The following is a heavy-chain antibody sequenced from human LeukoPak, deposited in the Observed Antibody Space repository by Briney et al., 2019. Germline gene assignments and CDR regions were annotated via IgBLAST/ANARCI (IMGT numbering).Heavy chain of an antibody. V-gene: IGHV5-51*01. Sequence: GESLKISCKGSGSRFTSYWIGWARQMPGKGLEWMGIIYPGDPDTRYSPSFQGQVTISADKSISTAYLQWSSLKASDTAMYYCARSVRGVISYDYWGQGTLVTVSS. CDR2: IYPGDPDT. D-gene: IGHD3-10*01. CDR3: ARSVRGVISYDY. J-gene: IGHJ4*02. CDR1: GSRFTSYW.